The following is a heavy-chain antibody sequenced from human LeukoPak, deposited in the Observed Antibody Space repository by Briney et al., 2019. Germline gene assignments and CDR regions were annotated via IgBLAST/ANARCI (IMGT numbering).Heavy chain of an antibody. CDR3: TKRDGQSFDY. CDR1: GFSFSTSM. V-gene: IGHV3-23*01. CDR2: ILQDAETT. J-gene: IGHJ4*02. D-gene: IGHD5-24*01. Sequence: PGGSLRLSCAASGFSFSTSMMSWVRRVPGQGLEWVSTILQDAETTYYADSVRGRFTISRDNFKDTLFLQMSSLRAEDTAIYYCTKRDGQSFDYWGQGAPVTVSS.